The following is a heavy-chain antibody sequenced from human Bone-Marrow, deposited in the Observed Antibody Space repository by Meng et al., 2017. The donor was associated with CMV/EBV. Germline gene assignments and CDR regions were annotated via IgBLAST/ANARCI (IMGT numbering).Heavy chain of an antibody. D-gene: IGHD3-3*01. V-gene: IGHV5-51*01. CDR2: IYPGDSDT. Sequence: GESLKISCKGSGYSFTRYWIGWVRQMPGKGLEWMGIIYPGDSDTRYSPSFQGQVTISADKSINTAYLHWSSLKASDTAIYYCARRNFWRGYWFDPWGQGTLVTVSS. J-gene: IGHJ5*02. CDR1: GYSFTRYW. CDR3: ARRNFWRGYWFDP.